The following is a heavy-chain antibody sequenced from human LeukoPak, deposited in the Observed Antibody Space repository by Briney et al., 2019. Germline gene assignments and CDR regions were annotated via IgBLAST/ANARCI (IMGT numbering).Heavy chain of an antibody. D-gene: IGHD6-25*01. Sequence: GASVKVSCKASGGTFSSYAISWVRQAPGQGLEWMGGIIPIFGTANYAQKFQGRVTITADESTSTAYMELSSLRSEDTAVYYCARVVQRLGGAFDYWGQGTLVTVSS. V-gene: IGHV1-69*13. CDR3: ARVVQRLGGAFDY. J-gene: IGHJ4*02. CDR2: IIPIFGTA. CDR1: GGTFSSYA.